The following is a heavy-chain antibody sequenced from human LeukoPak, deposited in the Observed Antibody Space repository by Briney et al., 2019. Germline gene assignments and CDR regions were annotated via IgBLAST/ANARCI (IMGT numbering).Heavy chain of an antibody. CDR3: ARAGVATIKKLYYCYYMDV. CDR1: GGSISSGGYY. D-gene: IGHD5-12*01. CDR2: IYYSGST. V-gene: IGHV4-31*03. J-gene: IGHJ6*03. Sequence: SQTLSLPCTVSGGSISSGGYYWSWIRQHPGKGLEWIGYIYYSGSTYYNPSLKSRVTISVETSKNQFSLKLSSVTAADTAVYYCARAGVATIKKLYYCYYMDVWGKGTTVTVSS.